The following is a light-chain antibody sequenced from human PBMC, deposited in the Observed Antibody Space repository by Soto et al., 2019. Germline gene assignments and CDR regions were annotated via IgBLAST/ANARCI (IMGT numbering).Light chain of an antibody. CDR2: DAS. J-gene: IGKJ4*01. V-gene: IGKV3-11*01. CDR3: QQHSQSVT. CDR1: QSVSTY. Sequence: EIVLTQSPATLSLSPGERGTLSCRASQSVSTYLAWYQQKPGQAPRLLIYDASNRATGIPARFSGSGSGTDFTITISHIDPEDYAFYDCQQHSQSVTFGGGTKVEI.